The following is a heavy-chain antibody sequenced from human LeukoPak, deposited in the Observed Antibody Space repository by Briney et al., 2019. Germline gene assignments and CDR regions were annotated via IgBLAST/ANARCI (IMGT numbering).Heavy chain of an antibody. CDR3: ARNPLVLNWYFDL. J-gene: IGHJ2*01. D-gene: IGHD3-9*01. V-gene: IGHV4-39*01. CDR1: GGSISSSSYY. Sequence: SETLSLTCTVSGGSISSSSYYWGWVRQPPGTGLEWLGSIYYSGSTYYNPSLKSRVTISVDTSKNQFSLKLSSVTAADTAVYYCARNPLVLNWYFDLWGRGTLVTVSS. CDR2: IYYSGST.